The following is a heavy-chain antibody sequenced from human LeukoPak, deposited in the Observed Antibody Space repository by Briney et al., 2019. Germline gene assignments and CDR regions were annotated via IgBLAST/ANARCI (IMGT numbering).Heavy chain of an antibody. V-gene: IGHV4-39*07. D-gene: IGHD2-2*01. CDR1: GGSIRSSYYY. CDR2: IYYSGST. Sequence: SETLSLTCTVSGGSIRSSYYYWGWIRQPPGKGLEWIGNIYYSGSTYYNPSLKSRVTISVDTSKNQFSLKLSSVTAADTAVYYCARGRAYCSSTSCTRYYYYGMDVWGQGTTVTVSS. CDR3: ARGRAYCSSTSCTRYYYYGMDV. J-gene: IGHJ6*02.